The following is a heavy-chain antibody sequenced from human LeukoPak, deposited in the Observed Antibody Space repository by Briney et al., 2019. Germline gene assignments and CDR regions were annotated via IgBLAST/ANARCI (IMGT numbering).Heavy chain of an antibody. Sequence: VASVKVSCKASGYTFTGYYMHWVRQAPGQGLEWMGWINPIFGTANYAQKFQGRVTITADESTSTAYMELSSLRSEDTAVYYCARSGLNYYDSSGYLDCFDYWGQGTLVTVSS. J-gene: IGHJ4*02. V-gene: IGHV1-69*13. CDR1: GYTFTGYY. D-gene: IGHD3-22*01. CDR3: ARSGLNYYDSSGYLDCFDY. CDR2: INPIFGTA.